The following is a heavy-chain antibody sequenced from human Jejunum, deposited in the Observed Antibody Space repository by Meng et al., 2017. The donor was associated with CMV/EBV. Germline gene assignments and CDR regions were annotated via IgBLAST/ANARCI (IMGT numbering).Heavy chain of an antibody. D-gene: IGHD3-10*01. Sequence: LSLSCAASGLSFNNYWMHWVRQVPGKGLVWVSRINKDGSTTVYADSVKGRFTISRDNAKNTLSLQISSLRAEDTAVYYCVTGELFFDYWGQGTLVTVSS. CDR3: VTGELFFDY. CDR1: GLSFNNYW. CDR2: INKDGSTT. V-gene: IGHV3-74*01. J-gene: IGHJ4*02.